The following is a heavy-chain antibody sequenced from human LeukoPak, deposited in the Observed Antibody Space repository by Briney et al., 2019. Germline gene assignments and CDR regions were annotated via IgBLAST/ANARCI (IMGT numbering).Heavy chain of an antibody. Sequence: SETLSLTCTASGDSISSYFWSWIRQPPGKGLEWIGYIYHAGSTSYNPSLKSRVIISVDASKNRFSLMLNSVTAVETAVYYCASLPGYNSRWPYNSGLDVWGQGTTVTVSS. CDR2: IYHAGST. V-gene: IGHV4-59*01. J-gene: IGHJ6*02. CDR3: ASLPGYNSRWPYNSGLDV. CDR1: GDSISSYF. D-gene: IGHD6-13*01.